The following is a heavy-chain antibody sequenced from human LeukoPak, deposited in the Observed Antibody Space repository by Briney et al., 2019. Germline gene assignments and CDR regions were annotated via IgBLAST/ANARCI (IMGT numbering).Heavy chain of an antibody. J-gene: IGHJ4*02. CDR1: GFTFSNYA. CDR3: AKGQEVYHYDSGDYTPRD. V-gene: IGHV3-23*01. D-gene: IGHD3-22*01. CDR2: ISGSGAST. Sequence: GGSLRLSCAASGFTFSNYAMTWVRQAPGKGLEWISAISGSGASTYHADSVKGRFTISRDNSKNTLYLQMNSLRAEDTAVYYCAKGQEVYHYDSGDYTPRDWGQGTLVTVSS.